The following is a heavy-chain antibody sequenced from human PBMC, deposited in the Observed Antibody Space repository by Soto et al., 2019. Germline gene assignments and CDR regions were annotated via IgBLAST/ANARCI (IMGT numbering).Heavy chain of an antibody. V-gene: IGHV1-69*13. J-gene: IGHJ6*02. CDR1: GGTFSSYA. CDR3: AREINTDYFFYGMDV. Sequence: SVKVSCKASGGTFSSYAISWVRQAPGQGLEWMGGIIPIFGTANYAQKFQGRVTITADESTSTAYMELSSMRSEDTAVYYCAREINTDYFFYGMDVWGQRTTVTVAS. CDR2: IIPIFGTA. D-gene: IGHD5-18*01.